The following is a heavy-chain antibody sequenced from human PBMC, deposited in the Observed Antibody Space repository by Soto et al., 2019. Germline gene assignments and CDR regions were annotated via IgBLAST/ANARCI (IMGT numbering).Heavy chain of an antibody. D-gene: IGHD2-21*01. Sequence: GGSLRLSCAASGFTFSNAWMNWVRQAPGKGLEWVGRIKSKTDGGTTDYAAPVKGRFTISRDDSKNTLYLQMNSLKTEDTAVYYCTTDRVSDRYGMDVWGQGTTVTVSS. CDR3: TTDRVSDRYGMDV. CDR2: IKSKTDGGTT. V-gene: IGHV3-15*07. J-gene: IGHJ6*02. CDR1: GFTFSNAW.